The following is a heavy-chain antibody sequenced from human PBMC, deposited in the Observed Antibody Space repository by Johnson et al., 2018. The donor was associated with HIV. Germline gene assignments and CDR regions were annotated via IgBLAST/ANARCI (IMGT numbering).Heavy chain of an antibody. CDR1: RFTFSTYA. D-gene: IGHD3-10*01. CDR3: ASEVRGVLDI. Sequence: QVQLVESGGGVVQPGRSLRLSCAASRFTFSTYAMHWVRQSPGKGLEWVAVISYDGINKYYADSVKGRFTISRDNSKNTLYLQMNSLRVEDTAVYYCASEVRGVLDIWGQGTMVTVSS. V-gene: IGHV3-30-3*01. CDR2: ISYDGINK. J-gene: IGHJ3*02.